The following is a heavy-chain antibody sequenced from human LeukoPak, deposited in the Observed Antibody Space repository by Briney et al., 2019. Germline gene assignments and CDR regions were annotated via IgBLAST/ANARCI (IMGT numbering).Heavy chain of an antibody. Sequence: PGGSLSLAWAASGFTFTGHTMTWLRQAPGKGLEWVSIIGGRDDRTYYAESVEGRFAISRDNSKNILYLQMKSLTTDDTAVYYCAKDPNPFYDFWSGYKWDQGTLVTVSS. CDR3: AKDPNPFYDFWSGYK. V-gene: IGHV3-23*01. CDR1: GFTFTGHT. D-gene: IGHD3-3*01. CDR2: IGGRDDRT. J-gene: IGHJ4*02.